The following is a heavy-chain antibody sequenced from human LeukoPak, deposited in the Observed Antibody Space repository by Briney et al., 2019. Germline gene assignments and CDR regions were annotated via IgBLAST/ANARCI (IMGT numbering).Heavy chain of an antibody. D-gene: IGHD2-15*01. J-gene: IGHJ4*02. V-gene: IGHV3-30*18. Sequence: PGGSLRLSCAASGFTFSSYGMHWVRQAPGKGLEWVAVISYDGSNKYYADSVKGRFTISRDNSKNTLYLQMNSLRAEDTAVYYCAKDLDIVVVVAATLYLLPDYWGQGTLVTVSS. CDR2: ISYDGSNK. CDR1: GFTFSSYG. CDR3: AKDLDIVVVVAATLYLLPDY.